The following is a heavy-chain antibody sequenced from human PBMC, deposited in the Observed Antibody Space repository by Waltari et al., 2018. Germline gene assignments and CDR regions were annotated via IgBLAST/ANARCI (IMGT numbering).Heavy chain of an antibody. D-gene: IGHD3-22*01. CDR3: ARDYYDSSGYYSWLDY. V-gene: IGHV3-30-3*01. CDR1: GFTFSSYA. J-gene: IGHJ4*02. Sequence: QVQLVESGGGVVQPGRSLRLSCAAPGFTFSSYAMHGVRQAPGKGLEWVAVISYDGSNKYYADSVKCRFTISRDNSKNTLYLQMNSLRAEDTAVYYCARDYYDSSGYYSWLDYWGQGTLVTVSS. CDR2: ISYDGSNK.